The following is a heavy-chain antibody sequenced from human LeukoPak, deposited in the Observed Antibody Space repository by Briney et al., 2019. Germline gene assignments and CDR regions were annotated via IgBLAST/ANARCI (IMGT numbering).Heavy chain of an antibody. J-gene: IGHJ4*02. CDR1: GFTFSDYY. D-gene: IGHD3-10*01. CDR2: ISSGGSTI. CDR3: ARSRRYYYGSGSTYYFDY. V-gene: IGHV3-11*01. Sequence: GGSLRLSCAVSGFTFSDYYMSWIRQAPGKGLEWVSYISSGGSTISHADSVKGRFTISRDNAENSLYLQMNSLRAEDTAVYYCARSRRYYYGSGSTYYFDYWGQGTLVTVSS.